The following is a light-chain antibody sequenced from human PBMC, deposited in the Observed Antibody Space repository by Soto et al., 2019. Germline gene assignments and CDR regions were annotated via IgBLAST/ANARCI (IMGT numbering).Light chain of an antibody. J-gene: IGKJ1*01. CDR2: AAS. CDR3: EQFGNSSLT. Sequence: DIQMTQSPSSVSASVGDRVTITCRASQGISSWLAWYQQKPGKAPKLLIYAASSLQSGVTSRFSGSASGTACTLTIGKLEPKDLAVYFEEQFGNSSLTFGHGARVEV. CDR1: QGISSW. V-gene: IGKV1-12*01.